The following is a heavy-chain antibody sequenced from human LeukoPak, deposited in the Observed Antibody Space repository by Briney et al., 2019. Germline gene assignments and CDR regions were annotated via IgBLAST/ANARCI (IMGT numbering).Heavy chain of an antibody. CDR3: ARDGSGAVAAIIPDWYFDL. CDR1: GGSISSYY. J-gene: IGHJ2*01. V-gene: IGHV4-59*01. D-gene: IGHD6-19*01. CDR2: IYYSGST. Sequence: PSETLSLTCTVSGGSISSYYWSWIRQPPGKGLEWIGYIYYSGSTNYNPSLKSRVTISVDTSKTQFSLKLSSVTAADTAVYYCARDGSGAVAAIIPDWYFDLWGRGTLVTVSS.